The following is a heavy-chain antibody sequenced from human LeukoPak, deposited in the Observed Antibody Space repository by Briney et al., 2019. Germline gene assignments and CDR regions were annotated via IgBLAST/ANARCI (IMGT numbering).Heavy chain of an antibody. D-gene: IGHD5-12*01. Sequence: AGGSLRLSCAASGFTFSSYSMNWVRQAPGKGLEWVSSISSSSSYIYYADSVKGRFTISRDNAKNSLYLQMNSLRAEGTAVYYCATSREYSGYDPGHWGQGTLVTVSS. V-gene: IGHV3-21*01. CDR1: GFTFSSYS. CDR3: ATSREYSGYDPGH. CDR2: ISSSSSYI. J-gene: IGHJ4*02.